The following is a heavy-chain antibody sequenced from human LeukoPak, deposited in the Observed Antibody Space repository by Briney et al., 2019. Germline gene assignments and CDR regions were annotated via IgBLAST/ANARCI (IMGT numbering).Heavy chain of an antibody. CDR1: GFTFSSYS. V-gene: IGHV3-21*04. CDR3: ARDYADYVGYFFFDY. CDR2: ISSSSSYI. Sequence: GGSLRLSCAASGFTFSSYSMNWVRQAPGKGLEWVSSISSSSSYIYYADSVKGRFTISRDNSQNTLYLQMNSLRAEDTAVYYCARDYADYVGYFFFDYWGQGTLVTVSS. J-gene: IGHJ4*02. D-gene: IGHD4-17*01.